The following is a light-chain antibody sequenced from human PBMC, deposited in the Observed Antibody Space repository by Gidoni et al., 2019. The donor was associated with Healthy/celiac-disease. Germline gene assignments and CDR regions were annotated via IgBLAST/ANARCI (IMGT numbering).Light chain of an antibody. Sequence: RQMTQSPSTLSASVGDRVTITCRASQSISSWLAWYQQKPGKAPKLLIYDASSLESGVPSRFSGSGSGTEFTLTISSLQPDDFATYYCQQYNSYRYTFGQGTKLEIK. CDR2: DAS. J-gene: IGKJ2*01. CDR1: QSISSW. V-gene: IGKV1-5*01. CDR3: QQYNSYRYT.